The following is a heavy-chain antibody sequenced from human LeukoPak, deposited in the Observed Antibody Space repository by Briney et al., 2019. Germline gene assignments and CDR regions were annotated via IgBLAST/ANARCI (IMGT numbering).Heavy chain of an antibody. J-gene: IGHJ4*02. D-gene: IGHD3-22*01. CDR3: ARVGYYDSSGYYDY. V-gene: IGHV3-23*01. Sequence: GGSLRLSCAASGFTFSSYAMSWVRQAPGKGLEWVSAISGSGGSTYYADSVKGRFTIPRDNSKNTLYLQMNSLRAEDTAVYYCARVGYYDSSGYYDYWGQGTQVTVSS. CDR1: GFTFSSYA. CDR2: ISGSGGST.